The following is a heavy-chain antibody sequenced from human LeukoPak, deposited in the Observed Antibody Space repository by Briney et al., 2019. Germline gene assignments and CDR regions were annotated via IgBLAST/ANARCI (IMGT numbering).Heavy chain of an antibody. CDR1: GGSISSYY. CDR3: ARDQAVLWFGELLEDWFDP. V-gene: IGHV4-4*07. Sequence: SETLSLTCTVSGGSISSYYWSWIRQPAGKGLEWIGRIHTSGSTNYNPSLKSRVTMSVDTSKNQFSLKLSSVTAADTAVYYCARDQAVLWFGELLEDWFDPWGQGTLVTVSS. D-gene: IGHD3-10*01. J-gene: IGHJ5*02. CDR2: IHTSGST.